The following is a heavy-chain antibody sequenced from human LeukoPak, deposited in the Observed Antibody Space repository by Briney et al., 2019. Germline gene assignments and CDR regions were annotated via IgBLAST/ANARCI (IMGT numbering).Heavy chain of an antibody. CDR2: ISSNGGST. Sequence: AGGSLRLSCSASGFTFSSYTMHWVRQAPGKGLEYVSGISSNGGSTYYVDSVKGRFTFSRDNSKNTLYLQMGSLRTEDTAVYYCVKGSGTSNWNVFDYWGQGTLVTVSS. D-gene: IGHD1-1*01. CDR3: VKGSGTSNWNVFDY. J-gene: IGHJ4*02. V-gene: IGHV3-64D*06. CDR1: GFTFSSYT.